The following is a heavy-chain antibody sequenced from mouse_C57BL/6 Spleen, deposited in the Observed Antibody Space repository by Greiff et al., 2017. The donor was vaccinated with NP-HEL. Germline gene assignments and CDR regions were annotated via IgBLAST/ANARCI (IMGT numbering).Heavy chain of an antibody. CDR1: GFSLTSYG. CDR3: AKNEANWYYFDY. V-gene: IGHV2-5*01. Sequence: VQLVESGPGLVQPSQSLSITCTVSGFSLTSYGVHWVRQSPGKGLEWLGVIWRGGSTDYNAAFMSRLSITKDNSKSQVFFKMNSLQADYTAIYYCAKNEANWYYFDYWGQGTTLTVSS. D-gene: IGHD4-1*01. J-gene: IGHJ2*01. CDR2: IWRGGST.